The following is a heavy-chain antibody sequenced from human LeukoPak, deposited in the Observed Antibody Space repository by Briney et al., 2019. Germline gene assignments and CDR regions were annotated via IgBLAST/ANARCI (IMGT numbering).Heavy chain of an antibody. CDR1: GFTFSSYA. CDR3: ARDQRGSYYGFFDY. V-gene: IGHV3-23*01. CDR2: VSPPGGGT. Sequence: GGSLRLSCAASGFTFSSYAMHWVRQAPGKGLEWLSGVSPPGGGTYYADSVKARFTISRDESKNTLSLQMNSLRVEDTAVYYCARDQRGSYYGFFDYWGQGTLVTVSS. J-gene: IGHJ4*02. D-gene: IGHD1-26*01.